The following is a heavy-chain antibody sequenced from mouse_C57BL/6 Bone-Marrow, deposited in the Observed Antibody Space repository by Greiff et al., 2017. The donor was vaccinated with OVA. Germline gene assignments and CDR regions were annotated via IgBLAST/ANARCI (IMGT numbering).Heavy chain of an antibody. Sequence: VQLQQSGAELVRPGASVKLSCTASGFNIKDDYMHWVKQRPEQGLEWIGWIDPENGDTEYASKFQGKATITADTSSNTAYLQLSSLTSEDTAVDYGTTRDDGSSYAMDYWGQGTSVTVSS. J-gene: IGHJ4*01. V-gene: IGHV14-4*01. CDR3: TTRDDGSSYAMDY. CDR1: GFNIKDDY. CDR2: IDPENGDT. D-gene: IGHD1-1*01.